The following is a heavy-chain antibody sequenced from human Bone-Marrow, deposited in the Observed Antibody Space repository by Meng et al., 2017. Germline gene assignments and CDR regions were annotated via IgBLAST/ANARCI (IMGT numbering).Heavy chain of an antibody. J-gene: IGHJ3*02. CDR1: GGSISSSSYY. CDR2: IYYSGST. CDR3: AKDEVIVGATWISAFDI. Sequence: GSLRLSCTVSGGSISSSSYYWGWIRQPPGKGLEWIGSIYYSGSTYYNPSLKSRVTISVDTSKNQFSLKLSSVTAADTAVYYCAKDEVIVGATWISAFDIWGQGTMVTVSS. D-gene: IGHD1-26*01. V-gene: IGHV4-39*07.